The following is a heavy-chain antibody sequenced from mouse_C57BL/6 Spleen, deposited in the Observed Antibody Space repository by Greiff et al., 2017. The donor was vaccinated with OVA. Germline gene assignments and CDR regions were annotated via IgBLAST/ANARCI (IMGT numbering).Heavy chain of an antibody. Sequence: VQGVESGAELVRPGASVTLSCKASGYTFTDYEMHWVKQTPVHGLEWIGAIDPETGGTDYNPKFKGKAILTADKSSSTAYMELRSLTSEDSAVYYCTRPGGREYYFDYWGQGTTLTVSS. V-gene: IGHV1-15*01. CDR1: GYTFTDYE. D-gene: IGHD3-3*01. CDR3: TRPGGREYYFDY. CDR2: IDPETGGT. J-gene: IGHJ2*01.